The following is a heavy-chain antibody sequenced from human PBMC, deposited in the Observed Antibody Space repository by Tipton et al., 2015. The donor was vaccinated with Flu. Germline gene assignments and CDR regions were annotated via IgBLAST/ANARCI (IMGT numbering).Heavy chain of an antibody. J-gene: IGHJ4*02. CDR2: IYTNANT. Sequence: TLSLTCTVSGGSISRGSYYYNWIRQPAGEGLEWIGRIYTNANTNYKASLKSRVTISIDRSRNQFSLRLSSVTAADTAMYYCTRQRTVMVTDFWGQGTLVTVSS. CDR1: GGSISRGSYY. CDR3: TRQRTVMVTDF. D-gene: IGHD5-18*01. V-gene: IGHV4-61*02.